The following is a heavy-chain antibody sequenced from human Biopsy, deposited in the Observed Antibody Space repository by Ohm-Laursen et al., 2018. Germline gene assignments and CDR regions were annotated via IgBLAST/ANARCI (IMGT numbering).Heavy chain of an antibody. V-gene: IGHV4-34*01. D-gene: IGHD6-19*01. J-gene: IGHJ4*02. CDR1: GGSFSGYY. CDR3: ARGMRSSGWPYFDS. CDR2: INHSGNT. Sequence: TLSLTCAVSGGSFSGYYWTWIRQAPGKGLEWIAEINHSGNTDYNTSLKSRVTMSVDMPKNQFSLKLSSVAAADKAIYYCARGMRSSGWPYFDSWGQGTLVTVSS.